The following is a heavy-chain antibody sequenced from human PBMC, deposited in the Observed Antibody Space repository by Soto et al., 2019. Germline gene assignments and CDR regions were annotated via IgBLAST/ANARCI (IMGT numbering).Heavy chain of an antibody. CDR3: ARSKGAGSGSPIYYYYYMDV. Sequence: GGSLRLSCAASGFTFSSYSMNWVRQAPGKGLEWVSSISSSSSYIYYADSVKGRFTISRDNAKNSLYLQMNSLRAEDTAVYYCARSKGAGSGSPIYYYYYMDVWGKGTTVTVSS. D-gene: IGHD3-10*01. CDR2: ISSSSSYI. V-gene: IGHV3-21*01. CDR1: GFTFSSYS. J-gene: IGHJ6*03.